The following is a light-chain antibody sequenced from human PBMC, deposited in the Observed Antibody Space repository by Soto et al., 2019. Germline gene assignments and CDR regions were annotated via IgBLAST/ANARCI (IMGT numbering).Light chain of an antibody. Sequence: QSALTQPASVSGSPGQSITISCTGTSSDVDGYNYVSWYQQHPGKAPKLMIYEVSNRPSGVSNRFSGSKSGNTASLTISGLQAEDEADYYCSSYTSSSTYVFGTGPKLTVL. CDR2: EVS. CDR3: SSYTSSSTYV. CDR1: SSDVDGYNY. V-gene: IGLV2-14*01. J-gene: IGLJ1*01.